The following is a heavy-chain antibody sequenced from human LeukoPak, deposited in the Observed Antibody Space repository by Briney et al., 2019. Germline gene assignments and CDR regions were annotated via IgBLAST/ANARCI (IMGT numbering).Heavy chain of an antibody. CDR3: ARVELVRRYFDL. V-gene: IGHV1-2*02. D-gene: IGHD6-13*01. J-gene: IGHJ2*01. Sequence: ASVKVSCEASGYTFTGYYMHWVRQAPGQGLEWMGWINPNSGGTNYAQKFQGRVTMTRDTSISTAYMELSRLRSDDTAVYYCARVELVRRYFDLWGRGTLVTVSS. CDR1: GYTFTGYY. CDR2: INPNSGGT.